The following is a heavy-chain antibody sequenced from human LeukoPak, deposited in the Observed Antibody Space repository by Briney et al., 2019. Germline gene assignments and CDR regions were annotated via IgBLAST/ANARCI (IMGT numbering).Heavy chain of an antibody. CDR2: IYYSGST. CDR3: ARGRFYCSSTSCYRGYYFDY. Sequence: SETLSLTCTVSGGSISSSSYYWGWIRQPPGKGLEWIGSIYYSGSTYYNPSLKSRVTISVDTSKNQFSLKLSSVTAADTAVYYCARGRFYCSSTSCYRGYYFDYWGQGTLVTVSS. D-gene: IGHD2-2*02. CDR1: GGSISSSSYY. J-gene: IGHJ4*02. V-gene: IGHV4-39*07.